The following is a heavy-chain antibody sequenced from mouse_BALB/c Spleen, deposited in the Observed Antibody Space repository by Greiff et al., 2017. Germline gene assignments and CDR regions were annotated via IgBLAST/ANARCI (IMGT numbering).Heavy chain of an antibody. J-gene: IGHJ4*01. CDR2: ISNGGGST. Sequence: DVKLVESGGGLVQPGGSLKLSCAASGFTFSSYTMSWVRQTPEKRLEWVAYISNGGGSTYYPDTVKGRFTISRDNAKNTLYLQMSSLKSEDTAMYYCARHVRDAMDYWGQGTSVTVSS. CDR3: ARHVRDAMDY. CDR1: GFTFSSYT. V-gene: IGHV5-12-2*01.